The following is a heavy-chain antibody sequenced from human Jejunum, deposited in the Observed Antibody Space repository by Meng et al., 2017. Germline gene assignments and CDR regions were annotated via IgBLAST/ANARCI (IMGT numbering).Heavy chain of an antibody. Sequence: GGSLRLSCAAPGFTFSAGWMSWVRQAPGKGLEWVAYISQDGNEKTYVDSVKGRFSISRDNAKNSLYLQMNSLRAEDTATYYCTTNRAMDLWGQGTTVTVSS. D-gene: IGHD1-14*01. J-gene: IGHJ6*02. CDR1: GFTFSAGW. CDR3: TTNRAMDL. CDR2: ISQDGNEK. V-gene: IGHV3-7*01.